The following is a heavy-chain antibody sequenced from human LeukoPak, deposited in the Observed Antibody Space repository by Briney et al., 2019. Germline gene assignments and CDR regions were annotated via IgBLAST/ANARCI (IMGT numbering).Heavy chain of an antibody. V-gene: IGHV4-39*07. CDR3: ARDRPTGLRVAIYGVPKGFDY. CDR1: GGSISSYY. J-gene: IGHJ4*01. Sequence: SETLSLTCTVSGGSISSYYWGWIRQPPGKGLEWIGSIYYSGSTYYNPSLKSRVTISVDTSKNQFSLKLSSATAADTAVYYCARDRPTGLRVAIYGVPKGFDYWGQEPWSPSPQ. D-gene: IGHD4-17*01. CDR2: IYYSGST.